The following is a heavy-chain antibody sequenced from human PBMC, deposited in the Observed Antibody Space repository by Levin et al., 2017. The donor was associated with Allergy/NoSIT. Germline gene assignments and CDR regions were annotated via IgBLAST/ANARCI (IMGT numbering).Heavy chain of an antibody. V-gene: IGHV1-18*01. CDR3: ARDGYSYGPKVVVAATREESYYYYGMDV. CDR1: GYTFTSYG. Sequence: PAASVKVSCKASGYTFTSYGISWVRQAPGQGLEWMGWISAYNGNTNYAQKLQGRVTMTTDTSTSTAYMELRSLRSDDTAVYYCARDGYSYGPKVVVAATREESYYYYGMDVWGQGTTVTVSS. CDR2: ISAYNGNT. J-gene: IGHJ6*02. D-gene: IGHD2-15*01.